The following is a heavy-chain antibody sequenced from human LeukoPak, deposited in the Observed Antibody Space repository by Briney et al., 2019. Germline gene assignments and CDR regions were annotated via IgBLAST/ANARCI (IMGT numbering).Heavy chain of an antibody. CDR1: GFTFDDYA. D-gene: IGHD4-17*01. J-gene: IGHJ4*02. CDR3: AKASYGDNALDY. Sequence: PGGSLRLSCAASGFTFDDYAMPWVRQAPGKGLEWVSGISWNSGSIGYADSVKGRFTISRDNAKNSLYLQMNSLRAVDTALYYCAKASYGDNALDYWGQGTLVTVPS. V-gene: IGHV3-9*01. CDR2: ISWNSGSI.